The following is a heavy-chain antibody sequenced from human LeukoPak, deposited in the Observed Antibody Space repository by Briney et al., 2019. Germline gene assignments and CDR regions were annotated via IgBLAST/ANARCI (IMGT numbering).Heavy chain of an antibody. CDR2: VYDSEST. CDR3: ARTGSSIAARPPDY. J-gene: IGHJ4*02. V-gene: IGHV4-39*07. Sequence: SETLSLICTVSGASFSSSPYYWGWIRQPPGKGLEWNGSVYDSESTFYNPSLKSRVTVSIDTFMNQFSLKLTSVTAADTAVYYCARTGSSIAARPPDYWGQGTLVIVSS. CDR1: GASFSSSPYY. D-gene: IGHD6-6*01.